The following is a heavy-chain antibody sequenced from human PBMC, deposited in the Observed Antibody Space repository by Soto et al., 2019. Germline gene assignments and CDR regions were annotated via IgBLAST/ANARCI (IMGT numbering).Heavy chain of an antibody. V-gene: IGHV5-51*01. CDR2: IYPGDSDT. Sequence: GEYLKISCKGSEYSFTSYWIGWVRQMPGKGLEWMGIIYPGDSDTRYSPSFQGQVTISADKSISTAYLQWSSLKASDTAMYYCARQYNWKRKWFDPWGQGTLVTVSS. CDR3: ARQYNWKRKWFDP. CDR1: EYSFTSYW. D-gene: IGHD1-20*01. J-gene: IGHJ5*02.